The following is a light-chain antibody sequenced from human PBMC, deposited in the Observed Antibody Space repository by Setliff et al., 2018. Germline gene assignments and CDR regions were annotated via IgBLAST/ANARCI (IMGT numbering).Light chain of an antibody. CDR1: NSDIGAGFG. J-gene: IGLJ1*01. Sequence: VLTQPPSVSGAPGQRVTISCTGSNSDIGAGFGVHWYQQLPGTAPKLLIYGTYNRPSGVPDRFSGSKSGTSASLAITGLQAEDEADYYCSAYAGSNNWGVFGTGTKVTVL. CDR3: SAYAGSNNWGV. V-gene: IGLV1-40*01. CDR2: GTY.